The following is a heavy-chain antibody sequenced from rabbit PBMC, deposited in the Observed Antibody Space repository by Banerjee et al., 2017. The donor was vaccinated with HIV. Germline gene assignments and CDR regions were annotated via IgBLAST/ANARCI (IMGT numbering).Heavy chain of an antibody. CDR3: ARKQNWNDYYRMDL. D-gene: IGHD7-1*01. J-gene: IGHJ6*01. Sequence: QEQLEESGGDLVKPEGSLTLTCTASGFSFSSGYDMCWVRQAPGKGLEWIACIWTGSSGNTYYASWAKGRFTISKTSSTTVTLQMTSLTAADTATYFCARKQNWNDYYRMDLWGQGTLVTVS. CDR2: IWTGSSGNT. CDR1: GFSFSSGYD. V-gene: IGHV1S45*01.